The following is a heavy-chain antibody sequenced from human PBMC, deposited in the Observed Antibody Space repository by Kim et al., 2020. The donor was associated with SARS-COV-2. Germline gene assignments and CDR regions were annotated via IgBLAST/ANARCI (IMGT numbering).Heavy chain of an antibody. D-gene: IGHD3-3*01. Sequence: GESLKISCKGSGYSFTSYWISWVRQMPGKGLEWMGRIDPSDSYTNYSPSFQGHVTISADKSISTAYLQWSSLKASDTAMYYCASSAYDFWSGYPPPNYYYYGMDVWGQGTTVTVSS. CDR3: ASSAYDFWSGYPPPNYYYYGMDV. CDR1: GYSFTSYW. CDR2: IDPSDSYT. V-gene: IGHV5-10-1*01. J-gene: IGHJ6*02.